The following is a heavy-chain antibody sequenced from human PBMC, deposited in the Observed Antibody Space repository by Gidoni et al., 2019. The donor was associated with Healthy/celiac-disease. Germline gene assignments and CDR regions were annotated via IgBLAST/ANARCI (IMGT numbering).Heavy chain of an antibody. V-gene: IGHV4-61*02. CDR2: IYTSGST. CDR3: ARAAHISYGMDV. D-gene: IGHD3-3*02. J-gene: IGHJ6*02. Sequence: QVQLQESGPGLVKPSQTLSLTCTVSGGSISSGSYYWSWIRQPAGKGLEWIGRIYTSGSTNYNPSLKSRVTISVDTSKNQFSLKLSSVTAADTAVYYCARAAHISYGMDVWGQGTTVTVSS. CDR1: GGSISSGSYY.